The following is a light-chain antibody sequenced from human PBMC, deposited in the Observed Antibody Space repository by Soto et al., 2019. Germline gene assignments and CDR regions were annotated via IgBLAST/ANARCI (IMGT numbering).Light chain of an antibody. J-gene: IGKJ1*01. Sequence: DIQMTQSPSTLSASVGDRVTITCRASQSMNDWLAWYQQKPGKAPKVLIYDASSLQSGVPSRFSGSGYGTEFTLTIDSLQPDDVATYYCLRYNAFSQTFGQGTKVEL. V-gene: IGKV1-5*01. CDR3: LRYNAFSQT. CDR1: QSMNDW. CDR2: DAS.